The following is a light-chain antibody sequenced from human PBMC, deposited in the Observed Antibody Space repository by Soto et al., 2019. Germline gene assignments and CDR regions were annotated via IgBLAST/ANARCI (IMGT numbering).Light chain of an antibody. V-gene: IGKV1-39*01. CDR2: TAS. Sequence: DIQRTQSPSSLSASVGDRVTITCRASQSISSYLNWYQQKPGKAPNLLIYTASSLESGVPSRFSGSGSGTDFNLTITSLQPEDFATYLCQQSYSRTRTFGQGTKVDIK. CDR3: QQSYSRTRT. J-gene: IGKJ1*01. CDR1: QSISSY.